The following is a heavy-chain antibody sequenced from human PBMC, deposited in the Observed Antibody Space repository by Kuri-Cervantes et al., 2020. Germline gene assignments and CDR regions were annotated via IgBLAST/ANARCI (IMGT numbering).Heavy chain of an antibody. J-gene: IGHJ5*02. Sequence: GGSLRLSCAASGFMFTSYAMSWVRQTPEKGLEWVSTISAGGSGTYYADSVKGRFIISRDNSKNTLYLEMNSLRAADTAVYYCATGPGSCSSGSCYDADWFDPWGQGTLVTVSS. CDR1: GFMFTSYA. D-gene: IGHD2-15*01. CDR2: ISAGGSGT. CDR3: ATGPGSCSSGSCYDADWFDP. V-gene: IGHV3-23*01.